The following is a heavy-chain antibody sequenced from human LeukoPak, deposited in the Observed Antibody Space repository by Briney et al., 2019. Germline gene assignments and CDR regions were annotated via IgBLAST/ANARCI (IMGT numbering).Heavy chain of an antibody. CDR1: GGTFSSYA. J-gene: IGHJ3*02. CDR3: ARNTDGDGYNSENDAFDI. V-gene: IGHV1-69*05. Sequence: ASVKVSCKXSGGTFSSYAISWVRQAPRQGLEWMGGIIPIFGTANYAQKFQGRVTITTDESTSTAYMELSSLRSEDTAVYYCARNTDGDGYNSENDAFDIWGQGTMVTVSS. D-gene: IGHD5-24*01. CDR2: IIPIFGTA.